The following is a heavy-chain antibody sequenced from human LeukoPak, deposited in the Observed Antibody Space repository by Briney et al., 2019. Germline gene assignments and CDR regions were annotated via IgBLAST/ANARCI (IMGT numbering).Heavy chain of an antibody. CDR3: ARDGGTDWYDP. J-gene: IGHJ5*02. CDR2: IKQDGSEK. Sequence: TGGSLRLSCAASGFTISGYWMSWVRQAPGKGLQWVANIKQDGSEKTYVDSVEGRFTISRDNAKNSLYLQMNSLRVEDTAMYYCARDGGTDWYDPWGQGTLVTVSS. V-gene: IGHV3-7*01. CDR1: GFTISGYW. D-gene: IGHD3-16*01.